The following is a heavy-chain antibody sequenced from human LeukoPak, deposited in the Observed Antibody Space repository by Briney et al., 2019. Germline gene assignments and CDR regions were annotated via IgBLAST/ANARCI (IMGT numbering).Heavy chain of an antibody. D-gene: IGHD2-2*01. CDR3: ASQGASWGGALQETRMDV. V-gene: IGHV4-30-2*01. Sequence: SETLSLTCTVSGDSISSGISYWSWIRQPPGKALEWIGYIYHSGSAYYNPSLQSRVTMSGDWSKNQFSLRVTSVTAADTAVYYCASQGASWGGALQETRMDVWGQGTTVTVSS. CDR2: IYHSGSA. CDR1: GDSISSGISY. J-gene: IGHJ6*02.